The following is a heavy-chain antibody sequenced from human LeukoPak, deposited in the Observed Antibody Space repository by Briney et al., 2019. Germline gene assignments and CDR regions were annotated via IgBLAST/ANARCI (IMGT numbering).Heavy chain of an antibody. CDR2: IARDGGAK. V-gene: IGHV3-30*03. D-gene: IGHD6-19*01. J-gene: IGHJ4*02. CDR3: AREATWGQWYFDH. Sequence: GGSLRLSCVASGFSFSNHGMHWVRQAPAKGLEWVSVIARDGGAKFYADSVKGRFTLSRDNPKNRFFLQMNFLTVEDTAIYYCAREATWGQWYFDHWGQGTPVTVSS. CDR1: GFSFSNHG.